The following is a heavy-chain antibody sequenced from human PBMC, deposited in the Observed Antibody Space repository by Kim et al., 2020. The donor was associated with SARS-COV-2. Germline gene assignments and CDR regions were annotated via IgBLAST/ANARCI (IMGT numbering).Heavy chain of an antibody. CDR3: ARRGGYEPFDY. V-gene: IGHV4-34*01. CDR1: GGSFSGYY. D-gene: IGHD5-12*01. J-gene: IGHJ4*02. Sequence: SETLSLTCAVYGGSFSGYYWSWIRQPPGKGLEWIGEINHSGSTNYNPSLKSRVTISVDTSKNQFSLKLSSVTAADTAVYYCARRGGYEPFDYWGQGTLVTVSS. CDR2: INHSGST.